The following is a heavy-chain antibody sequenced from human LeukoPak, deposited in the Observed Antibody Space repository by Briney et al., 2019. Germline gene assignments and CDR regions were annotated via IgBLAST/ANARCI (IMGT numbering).Heavy chain of an antibody. V-gene: IGHV3-23*01. D-gene: IGHD4-11*01. CDR3: AKGPSRLYSNYAVRYFDY. CDR2: ISGSGGST. CDR1: GFTFSSYA. Sequence: GGSLRLSCAASGFTFSSYAMSWVRQAPGKGLEWVSAISGSGGSTHYADSAKGRFTISRDNSKNTLYLQMNSLRAEDTAVYYCAKGPSRLYSNYAVRYFDYWGQGTLVTVSS. J-gene: IGHJ4*02.